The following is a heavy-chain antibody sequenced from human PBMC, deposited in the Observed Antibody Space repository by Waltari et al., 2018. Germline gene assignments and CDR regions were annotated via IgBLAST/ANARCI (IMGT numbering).Heavy chain of an antibody. CDR1: GGSISSSSYY. Sequence: QLQLQESGPGLVKPSETLSLTCTVSGGSISSSSYYWGWIRQPPGKGLEWIGSIYYSGSTYYNPSLKSRVTISVDTSKNQFSLKLSSVTAADTAVYYCARESGRGYSGYDYVRAYWGQGTLVTVSS. D-gene: IGHD5-12*01. V-gene: IGHV4-39*07. J-gene: IGHJ4*02. CDR3: ARESGRGYSGYDYVRAY. CDR2: IYYSGST.